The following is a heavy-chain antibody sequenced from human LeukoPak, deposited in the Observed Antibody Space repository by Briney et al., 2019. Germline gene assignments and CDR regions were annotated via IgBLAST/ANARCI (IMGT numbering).Heavy chain of an antibody. CDR2: IHYSGRT. CDR3: AAGIWNGFYHGYSFDY. V-gene: IGHV4-59*01. J-gene: IGHJ4*02. D-gene: IGHD3-3*01. CDR1: DDSISSYY. Sequence: SETLSLTCTVSDDSISSYYWSWIRQPPGEGLEWIGYIHYSGRTKYNASLGSRVTLSVDTSKNQFSLKLSPVTAADTAVYYCAAGIWNGFYHGYSFDYWGQGTLVTVSS.